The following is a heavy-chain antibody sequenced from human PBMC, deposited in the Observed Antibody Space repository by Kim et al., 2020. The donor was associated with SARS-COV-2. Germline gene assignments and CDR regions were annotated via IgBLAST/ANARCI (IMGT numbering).Heavy chain of an antibody. CDR3: ARDRGYCSGGSCYCRNWFDP. J-gene: IGHJ5*02. Sequence: SETLSLTCTVSGGSVSSGSYYWSWIRQPPGKGLEWIGYIYYSGSTNYNPSLKSRVTISVDTSKNQFSLKLSSVTAADTAVYYCARDRGYCSGGSCYCRNWFDPWGQGTLVTVSS. D-gene: IGHD2-15*01. V-gene: IGHV4-61*01. CDR2: IYYSGST. CDR1: GGSVSSGSYY.